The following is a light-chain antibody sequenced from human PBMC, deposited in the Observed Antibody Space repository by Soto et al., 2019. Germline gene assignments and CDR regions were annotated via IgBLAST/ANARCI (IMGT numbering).Light chain of an antibody. J-gene: IGKJ5*01. CDR1: QSISVW. Sequence: DIQMTQSPSTLSASVGDRVTITCRASQSISVWLAWYQQKPGKAPKRLIYAASSLQSGVPSRFSGSASGTEFTLTISGLQPEDSATYYCQQYNSNPFTFGQGTRLEIK. CDR2: AAS. CDR3: QQYNSNPFT. V-gene: IGKV1-5*01.